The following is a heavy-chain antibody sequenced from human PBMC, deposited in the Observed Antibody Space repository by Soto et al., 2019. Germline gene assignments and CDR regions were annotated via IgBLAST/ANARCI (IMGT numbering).Heavy chain of an antibody. CDR1: GFTFSTYS. V-gene: IGHV3-48*02. CDR2: ISSSGSPI. CDR3: ARNGGMDV. J-gene: IGHJ6*02. Sequence: GGSLRLSCAASGFTFSTYSMNWVRQAPGKGLEWVSYISSSGSPIYYADSVKGRFTISRDNAKNSLSLQMNSLRDEDTAVYYCARNGGMDVWGQGTTVTVSS. D-gene: IGHD2-8*01.